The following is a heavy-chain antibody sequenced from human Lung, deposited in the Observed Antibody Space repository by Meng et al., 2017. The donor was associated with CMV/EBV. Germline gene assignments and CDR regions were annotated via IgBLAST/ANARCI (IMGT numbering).Heavy chain of an antibody. CDR1: GDTFTGHY. Sequence: SXXVSCKASGDTFTGHYMHWGRQAPGQGLEWMGWIHHNTGGTNYAENFQGRVTLTRDTSIRTVYMELSSLRSDDTAMYYCARDDNWGPDYWGQGTLVTVSS. CDR3: ARDDNWGPDY. J-gene: IGHJ4*02. CDR2: IHHNTGGT. V-gene: IGHV1-2*02. D-gene: IGHD7-27*01.